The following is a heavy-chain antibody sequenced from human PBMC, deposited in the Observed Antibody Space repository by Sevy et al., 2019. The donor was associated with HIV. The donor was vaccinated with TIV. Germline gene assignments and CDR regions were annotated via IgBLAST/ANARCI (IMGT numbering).Heavy chain of an antibody. V-gene: IGHV3-64D*06. CDR2: LSSDNAVST. CDR3: VKDRIETILWSKGDWFDP. Sequence: GGSLRLSCSASGFTFSNYAMHWVRQARGKGLEYVSGLSSDNAVSTYYADSVNGRFTISRDNSKNTLYLQMSSLRTEDTAVYYCVKDRIETILWSKGDWFDPWGQGTLVTVSS. CDR1: GFTFSNYA. J-gene: IGHJ5*02. D-gene: IGHD3-9*01.